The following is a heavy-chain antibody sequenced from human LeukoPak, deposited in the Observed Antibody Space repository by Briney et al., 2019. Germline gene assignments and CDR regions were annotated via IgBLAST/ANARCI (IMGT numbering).Heavy chain of an antibody. Sequence: GRSLRLSCAASGFTFSSYGMHWVRQAPGKGLEWVAVISYDGSNKYYADSVKGRFTISRDNSKNTLYLQMNSLRAEDTAVYYCVKDERYFDWLLSDYYYYYGMDVWGKGTTVTVSS. J-gene: IGHJ6*04. CDR1: GFTFSSYG. V-gene: IGHV3-30*18. D-gene: IGHD3-9*01. CDR3: VKDERYFDWLLSDYYYYYGMDV. CDR2: ISYDGSNK.